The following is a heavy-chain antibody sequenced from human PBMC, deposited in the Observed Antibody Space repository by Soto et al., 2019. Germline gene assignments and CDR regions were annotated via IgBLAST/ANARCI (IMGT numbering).Heavy chain of an antibody. Sequence: QVQLVQSGAEVKKPGASWTVSCKASGYTFSRHGISWVRQAPGQGLEWMAWSGNTNYAQKFQGRLTLTTNPSTRTAYMELRSLRSDDTAVYYCARGADDFSSGYYYDYCGQGTLVTVSS. CDR1: GYTFSRHG. V-gene: IGHV1-18*04. J-gene: IGHJ4*02. D-gene: IGHD3-3*01. CDR2: SGNT. CDR3: ARGADDFSSGYYYDY.